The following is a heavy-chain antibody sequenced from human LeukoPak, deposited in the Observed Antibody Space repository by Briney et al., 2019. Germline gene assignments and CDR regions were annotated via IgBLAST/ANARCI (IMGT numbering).Heavy chain of an antibody. CDR1: GFTFSSYG. J-gene: IGHJ6*02. CDR2: ISYDGSNK. V-gene: IGHV3-30*18. D-gene: IGHD2-2*01. CDR3: AKSWVVPAEAPSLGMDV. Sequence: PGRSLRLSCAASGFTFSSYGMHWVRQAPGKGLEWVAVISYDGSNKYYADSVKGRFTISRDNSKNTLYLQMNSLRAEDTAVYYCAKSWVVPAEAPSLGMDVWGQGTTVTVSS.